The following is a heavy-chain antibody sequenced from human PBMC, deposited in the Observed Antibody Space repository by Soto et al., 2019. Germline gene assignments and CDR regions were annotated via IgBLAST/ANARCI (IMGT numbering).Heavy chain of an antibody. Sequence: VQLVESGGGLVQPGGSLRLSCAASGFTFSTYWMSWVRQAPGKGLEWVANINEDGSEKYYVGSVKGRFTISRDNAKHSLYLQMSSLRAEDTAIYYCARRGDDFDCWGQGAQVTVSS. CDR1: GFTFSTYW. CDR3: ARRGDDFDC. V-gene: IGHV3-7*01. J-gene: IGHJ4*02. D-gene: IGHD3-16*01. CDR2: INEDGSEK.